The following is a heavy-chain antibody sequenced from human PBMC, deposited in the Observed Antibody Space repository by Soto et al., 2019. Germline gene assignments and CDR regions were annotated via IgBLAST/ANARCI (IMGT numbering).Heavy chain of an antibody. CDR3: GRLLPPWRDSCNWVVP. Sequence: PSETLSLTCSVSGGSISSRDYYWVWIRQPPGKGLEWIGSIDYSGSTFYNPSLKSRIIVFVDTSKNHFSLRLSSVTASYTAVYFCGRLLPPWRDSCNWVVPWGPGTLVTVSS. CDR1: GGSISSRDYY. J-gene: IGHJ5*02. V-gene: IGHV4-39*02. D-gene: IGHD2-21*01. CDR2: IDYSGST.